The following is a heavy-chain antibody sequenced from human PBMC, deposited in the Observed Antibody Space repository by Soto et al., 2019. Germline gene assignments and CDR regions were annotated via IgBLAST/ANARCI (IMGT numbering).Heavy chain of an antibody. V-gene: IGHV3-30-3*01. CDR3: ARDSSVVVAATSAXDI. D-gene: IGHD2-15*01. CDR2: ISYDGSNK. Sequence: PGGSLRLSCAASGFTFSNYAMHWVRQAPGKGLEWVAVISYDGSNKYYADSVKGRFTISRDNSKNTLYLQMNSLRAEDLALYYCARDSSVVVAATSAXDIWGQGTMVTVSS. CDR1: GFTFSNYA. J-gene: IGHJ3*02.